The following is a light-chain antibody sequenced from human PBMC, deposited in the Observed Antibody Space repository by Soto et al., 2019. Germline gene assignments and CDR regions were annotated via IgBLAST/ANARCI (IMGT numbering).Light chain of an antibody. CDR1: QNINNY. Sequence: DIQMTQSPSSLSASVGDRVTITCQASQNINNYLNWHQQKPVRAPKILIYDASNLEAGGPSRFRGSGSGTDFTFNISRLQPEDIATYYCQQYENLPTFGQGTRLEIK. CDR2: DAS. CDR3: QQYENLPT. V-gene: IGKV1-33*01. J-gene: IGKJ5*01.